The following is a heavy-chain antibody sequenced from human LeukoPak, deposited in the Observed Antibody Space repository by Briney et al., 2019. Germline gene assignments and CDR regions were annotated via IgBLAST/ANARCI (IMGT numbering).Heavy chain of an antibody. CDR3: AKDSGRYYDSSGYYYFNYGMDV. CDR1: GFTFDDYA. J-gene: IGHJ6*02. D-gene: IGHD3-22*01. CDR2: ISWNSGSI. Sequence: GRSLRLSCAASGFTFDDYAMHWVRQAPGKGLEWVSGISWNSGSIGYADSVKGRFTISRDNAKNSLYLQMNSLRAEDTALYYCAKDSGRYYDSSGYYYFNYGMDVWGQGTTVTVSS. V-gene: IGHV3-9*01.